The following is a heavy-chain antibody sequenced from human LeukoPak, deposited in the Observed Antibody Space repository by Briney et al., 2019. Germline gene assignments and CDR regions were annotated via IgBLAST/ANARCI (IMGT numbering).Heavy chain of an antibody. Sequence: SETLSLICTVSGASVSDSYWSWIRQPAGKGLEWIGRIYTNGGTRYNPSLKSRVIMSVNTSKTQFSLNLTSVTAADTAVYYWAKEAVPSAIGNFDHWGQGILVTVSS. J-gene: IGHJ4*02. CDR2: IYTNGGT. D-gene: IGHD2-2*02. CDR1: GASVSDSY. V-gene: IGHV4-4*07. CDR3: AKEAVPSAIGNFDH.